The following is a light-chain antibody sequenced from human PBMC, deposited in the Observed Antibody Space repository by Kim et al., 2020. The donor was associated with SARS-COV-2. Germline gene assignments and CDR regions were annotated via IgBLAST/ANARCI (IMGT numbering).Light chain of an antibody. CDR2: GAS. CDR1: QTISSNY. CDR3: QKQGET. V-gene: IGKV3-20*01. J-gene: IGKJ1*01. Sequence: LYLSPGERATLCCRASQTISSNYLAWYQQKSGQAPRLLIYGASSRATGIPDRVSGSGSGTDFTLTIRRLEPEDFAVYYCQKQGETFGQGTKVDIK.